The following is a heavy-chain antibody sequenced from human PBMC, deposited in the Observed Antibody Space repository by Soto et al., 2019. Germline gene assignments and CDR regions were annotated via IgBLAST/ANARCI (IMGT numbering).Heavy chain of an antibody. Sequence: QVKLVESGGGVVQPGRSLRLSFAASGCNVSAYTMHWVRQAPGKGLEWVAVISSDGNHKYYTDSVKGRFTISRATSTNTLYLQMNSLRAEDPAVYYCARWEQPLFDYWGQGPLVTVSS. V-gene: IGHV3-30-3*01. D-gene: IGHD1-26*01. CDR3: ARWEQPLFDY. J-gene: IGHJ4*02. CDR2: ISSDGNHK. CDR1: GCNVSAYT.